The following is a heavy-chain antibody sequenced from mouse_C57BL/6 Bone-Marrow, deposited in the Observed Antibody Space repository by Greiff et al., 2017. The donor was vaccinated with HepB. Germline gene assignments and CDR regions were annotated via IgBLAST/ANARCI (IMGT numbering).Heavy chain of an antibody. CDR3: ARFTTVVAKDYAMDY. J-gene: IGHJ4*01. V-gene: IGHV1-18*01. CDR2: INPNNGGT. CDR1: GYTFTDYN. Sequence: VQLQQSGPELVKPGASVKIPCKASGYTFTDYNMDWVKQSHGKSLEWIGDINPNNGGTIYNQKFKGKATLTVDKSSSTAYMELRSLTSEDTAVYYCARFTTVVAKDYAMDYWGQGTSVTVSS. D-gene: IGHD1-1*01.